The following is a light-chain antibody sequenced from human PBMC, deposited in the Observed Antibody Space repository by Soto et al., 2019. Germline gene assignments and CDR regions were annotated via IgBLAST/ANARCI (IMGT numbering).Light chain of an antibody. CDR3: TSYAGSNNFCV. V-gene: IGLV2-8*01. J-gene: IGLJ1*01. Sequence: QSALTQPPSASGSPGQTVSISCIGTSSDVGGYDYVSWYQQHPGNVPKLIIYEVNKRPSGVPDRFSGSKSGNTASLTVSGLQADDEADYYCTSYAGSNNFCVFGTGTKVTVL. CDR1: SSDVGGYDY. CDR2: EVN.